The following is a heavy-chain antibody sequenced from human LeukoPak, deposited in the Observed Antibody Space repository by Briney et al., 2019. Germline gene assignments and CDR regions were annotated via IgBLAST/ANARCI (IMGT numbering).Heavy chain of an antibody. CDR3: ARLRIAVAGTVDY. CDR1: GGSISSSSYY. J-gene: IGHJ4*02. D-gene: IGHD6-19*01. Sequence: SETLSLTCTGSGGSISSSSYYWGWIRQPPGKGLEWIGSIYYSGSTYYNPSLKSRVTISVDTSKNQFSLKLSSVTAADTAVYYCARLRIAVAGTVDYWGQGTLVTVSS. CDR2: IYYSGST. V-gene: IGHV4-39*01.